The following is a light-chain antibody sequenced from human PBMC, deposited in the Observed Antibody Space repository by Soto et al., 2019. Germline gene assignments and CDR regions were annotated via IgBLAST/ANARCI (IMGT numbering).Light chain of an antibody. CDR1: SSVVGSYNL. Sequence: QSALTQPASVSGSPGQSITISCTGTSSVVGSYNLVSWYQQHPGKAPKLMIYEGSKRPSGVSNRFSGSKSGNTASLTISGLQADDEADYYCCSYAGSSTHVFGTGTKVTVL. CDR2: EGS. J-gene: IGLJ1*01. V-gene: IGLV2-23*01. CDR3: CSYAGSSTHV.